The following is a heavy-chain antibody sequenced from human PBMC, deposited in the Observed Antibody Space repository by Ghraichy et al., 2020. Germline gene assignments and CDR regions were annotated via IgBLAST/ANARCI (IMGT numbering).Heavy chain of an antibody. CDR1: GGSISSSSYY. CDR2: IYYSGST. J-gene: IGHJ4*02. Sequence: SETLSLTCTVSGGSISSSSYYWGWIRQPPGKGLEWIVSIYYSGSTYYNPSLKSRVTISVDTSKNQFSLKLSSVTAADTAVYYCARHGAVAGTGAFDYWGQGTLVTVSS. CDR3: ARHGAVAGTGAFDY. V-gene: IGHV4-39*01. D-gene: IGHD6-19*01.